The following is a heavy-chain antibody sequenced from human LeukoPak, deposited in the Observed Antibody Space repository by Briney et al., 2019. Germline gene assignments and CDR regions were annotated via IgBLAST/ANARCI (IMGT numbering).Heavy chain of an antibody. J-gene: IGHJ2*01. CDR3: AKDIDWGRFDV. D-gene: IGHD7-27*01. CDR2: VSPSGDIT. V-gene: IGHV3-23*01. CDR1: GFTFSSHG. Sequence: GGSLRLSCAASGFTFSSHGTDWVRQAPGMGLEWVSGVSPSGDITYYADSVKGRFAISRDNSRNTVYFQLNSLRADDTAVYYCAKDIDWGRFDVWGRGTLVTVSS.